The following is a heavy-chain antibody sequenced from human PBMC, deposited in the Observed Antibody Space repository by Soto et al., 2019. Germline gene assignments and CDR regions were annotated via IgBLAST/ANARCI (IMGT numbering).Heavy chain of an antibody. J-gene: IGHJ4*02. CDR3: ARDRGSDYDSTSGYYYY. CDR1: GGSFSNSDYY. D-gene: IGHD3-22*01. V-gene: IGHV4-30-4*01. CDR2: MYSSGAT. Sequence: SETLSLTCTVSGGSFSNSDYYWTWIRQPPGKGLEWIGYMYSSGATSYNPSLESRVTISGDTSKNQFSLRLSSVTAADTAVYYCARDRGSDYDSTSGYYYYWGQGTLVTVSS.